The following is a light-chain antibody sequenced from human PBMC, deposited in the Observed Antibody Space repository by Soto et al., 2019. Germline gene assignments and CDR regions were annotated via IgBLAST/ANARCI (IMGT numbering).Light chain of an antibody. CDR3: QQYGSTPVT. CDR2: GAG. Sequence: EIVLTQSPGTLSLSPGERATLSCTASQSVTSSYLAWYQQKPGQAPRLLIYGAGSRATGIPDRFSGSGSGTDLILTISRLEPEDFAVYYCQQYGSTPVTFGQGTKV. J-gene: IGKJ1*01. CDR1: QSVTSSY. V-gene: IGKV3-20*01.